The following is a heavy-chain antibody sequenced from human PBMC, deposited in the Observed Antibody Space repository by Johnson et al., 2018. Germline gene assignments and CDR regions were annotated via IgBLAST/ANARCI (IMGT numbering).Heavy chain of an antibody. J-gene: IGHJ6*02. CDR1: GFTFSSYA. CDR3: ARDQGYYGAGSYMDV. V-gene: IGHV3-48*02. D-gene: IGHD3-10*01. Sequence: EVQLVESGGGLVQPGGSLRLSCAASGFTFSSYAMSWVRQAPGKGLEWVSYISSSSSTIYYADSVKGRFTISRDNAKNSLYLQMNSLRDEDTAVYYCARDQGYYGAGSYMDVWGQGTTVTVSS. CDR2: ISSSSSTI.